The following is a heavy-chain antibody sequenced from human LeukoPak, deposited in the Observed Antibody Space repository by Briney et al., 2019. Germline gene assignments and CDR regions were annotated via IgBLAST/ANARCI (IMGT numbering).Heavy chain of an antibody. CDR1: GGSFSGYY. V-gene: IGHV4-34*01. D-gene: IGHD2-2*01. Sequence: PSETLSLTCAVYGGSFSGYYWSWIRQPPGKGLEWIGEINHSGSTNYNPSLKSRVTISVDTSKNQFSLKLSSVTAADTAVYYCARGPSYCSSTSCYYYYYYGMDVWGQGTTVTVSS. CDR2: INHSGST. J-gene: IGHJ6*02. CDR3: ARGPSYCSSTSCYYYYYYGMDV.